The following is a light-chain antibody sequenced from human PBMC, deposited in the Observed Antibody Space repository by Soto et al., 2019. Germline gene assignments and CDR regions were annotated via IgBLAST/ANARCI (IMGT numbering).Light chain of an antibody. J-gene: IGLJ3*02. V-gene: IGLV8-61*01. Sequence: QTVVTQETSFSVSPGGTVTLTCGLNSGSVSTSYYPSWYQQTPGQAPRTLIYSTNTRSSGVPDRFSGSILGNKAALTITGAQSDDDSDYYCVLYMGSGISVFGGGTQLTVL. CDR3: VLYMGSGISV. CDR2: STN. CDR1: SGSVSTSYY.